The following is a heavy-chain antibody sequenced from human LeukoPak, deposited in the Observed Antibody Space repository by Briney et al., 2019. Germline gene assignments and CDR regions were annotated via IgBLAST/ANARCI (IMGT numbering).Heavy chain of an antibody. V-gene: IGHV1-46*01. CDR2: INPSGGST. D-gene: IGHD5-18*01. J-gene: IGHJ4*02. CDR1: GYTFTSYY. CDR3: ARENLFVDTAMAVDY. Sequence: GASVKVSCKASGYTFTSYYMHWVRQAPGQGLEWMGIINPSGGSTSYAQKFQGRVTMTRDTSTSTVYMELSRLRSEDTAVYYCARENLFVDTAMAVDYWGQGTLVTVSS.